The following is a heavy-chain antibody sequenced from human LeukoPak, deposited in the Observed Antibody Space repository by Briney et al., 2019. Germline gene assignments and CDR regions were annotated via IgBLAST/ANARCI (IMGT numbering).Heavy chain of an antibody. CDR3: AKEPPTWGIVVVPAAIGSDAFDI. D-gene: IGHD2-2*01. Sequence: GGSLRLSCAASGFTFSSYGMHWVRQAPGKGLEWVAFIRYDGSNKYYADSVKGRFTISRDNSKNTLYLQMNSLRAEDTAVYYCAKEPPTWGIVVVPAAIGSDAFDIWGQGTMVTVSS. CDR1: GFTFSSYG. CDR2: IRYDGSNK. V-gene: IGHV3-30*02. J-gene: IGHJ3*02.